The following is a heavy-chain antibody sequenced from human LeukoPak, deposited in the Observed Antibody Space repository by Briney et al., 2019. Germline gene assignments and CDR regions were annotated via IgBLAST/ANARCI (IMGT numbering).Heavy chain of an antibody. CDR3: ARWRASGGYYYYYYMDV. Sequence: SVKVSCKASGGTFSSYAISWVRQAPGQGLEWMGGIIPIFGTANYAQKFQGRVTITADESTSTAYMELSILRSEDTAVYYCARWRASGGYYYYYYMDVWGKGTTVTVSS. J-gene: IGHJ6*03. CDR1: GGTFSSYA. D-gene: IGHD3-10*01. CDR2: IIPIFGTA. V-gene: IGHV1-69*13.